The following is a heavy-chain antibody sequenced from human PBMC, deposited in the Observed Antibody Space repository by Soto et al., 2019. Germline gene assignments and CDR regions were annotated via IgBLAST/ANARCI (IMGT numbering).Heavy chain of an antibody. J-gene: IGHJ4*02. Sequence: PSETLSLTCTVSGGSISSYYWSWIRQPPGKGLEWIGYIYYSGSTNYNPSLKSRVTISVDTSKNQFSLKLSSVTAADTAVYYCARTYYYDSSGYYYRRPEYYFDYWGQGTLVTASS. CDR2: IYYSGST. CDR3: ARTYYYDSSGYYYRRPEYYFDY. CDR1: GGSISSYY. V-gene: IGHV4-59*01. D-gene: IGHD3-22*01.